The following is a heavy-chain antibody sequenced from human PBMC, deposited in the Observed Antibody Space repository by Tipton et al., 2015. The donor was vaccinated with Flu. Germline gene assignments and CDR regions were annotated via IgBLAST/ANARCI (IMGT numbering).Heavy chain of an antibody. CDR1: GFTFSRYA. J-gene: IGHJ2*01. CDR2: INNSGDS. D-gene: IGHD3-3*01. Sequence: LRLSCVASGFTFSRYAMSWVRQAPGKRPEWIGYINNSGDSHYNPSLKSRVSMSVATSKNQLSLNLSSVTAADTAVYYCARGTTIHAWHFDLWGPGTLVTVSS. V-gene: IGHV4-59*12. CDR3: ARGTTIHAWHFDL.